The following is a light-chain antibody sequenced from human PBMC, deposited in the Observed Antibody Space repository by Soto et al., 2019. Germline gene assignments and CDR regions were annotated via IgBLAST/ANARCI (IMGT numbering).Light chain of an antibody. CDR2: EVS. CDR1: SSDVGGYNY. J-gene: IGLJ2*01. CDR3: SSYAGSKTL. V-gene: IGLV2-8*01. Sequence: QSLLTQPPSASGSPGQSVTISCTGTSSDVGGYNYVSWYQQHPGKAPKLMIYEVSKRPSGVPDRFSGSKSGNTASLTVSGLQAEDEADYYCSSYAGSKTLFGGGTKLTVL.